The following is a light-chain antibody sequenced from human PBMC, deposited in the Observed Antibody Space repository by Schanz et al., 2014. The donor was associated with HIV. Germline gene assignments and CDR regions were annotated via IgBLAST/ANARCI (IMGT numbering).Light chain of an antibody. V-gene: IGLV1-40*01. CDR2: GST. CDR3: LSYDRSLSGPYL. J-gene: IGLJ1*01. Sequence: QSVLTQPPSVSAAPGQKVTISCSGSSSNIGNNYVSWYQQLPGTAPKLLIYGSTNRPSGVPDRFSGSKSGTAASLAISGLQAEDEADYYCLSYDRSLSGPYLFGTGTKLTVL. CDR1: SSNIGNNY.